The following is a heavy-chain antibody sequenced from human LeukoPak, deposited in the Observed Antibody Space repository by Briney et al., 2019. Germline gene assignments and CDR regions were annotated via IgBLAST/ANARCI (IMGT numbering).Heavy chain of an antibody. D-gene: IGHD3-10*01. Sequence: SGGSLRLSCAAPGFTVSSNYMSWVRQAPGKGLEWVGFIRSKAYGGTTQYAASVKGRFTISRDDSKSIAYLQMNSLKTEDTAVYFCTRVRSGNDFDYWGQGTLVIVSS. V-gene: IGHV3-49*04. CDR3: TRVRSGNDFDY. CDR2: IRSKAYGGTT. J-gene: IGHJ4*02. CDR1: GFTVSSNY.